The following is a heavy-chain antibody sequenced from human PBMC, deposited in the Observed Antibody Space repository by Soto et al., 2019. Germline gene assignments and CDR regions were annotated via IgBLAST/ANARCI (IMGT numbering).Heavy chain of an antibody. D-gene: IGHD6-19*01. CDR1: DYTFTSYG. V-gene: IGHV1-18*01. J-gene: IGHJ4*02. CDR2: ISAYNGNT. CDR3: ARDPAVALIDY. Sequence: QVQLVQSGAEVKKPGASVKVSCKASDYTFTSYGISWVRQAPGQGLEWMGWISAYNGNTKYAQKFQGRVTMTTDTSTSTAYKELRSLRSADTAVYYCARDPAVALIDYWGQGTLVTVSS.